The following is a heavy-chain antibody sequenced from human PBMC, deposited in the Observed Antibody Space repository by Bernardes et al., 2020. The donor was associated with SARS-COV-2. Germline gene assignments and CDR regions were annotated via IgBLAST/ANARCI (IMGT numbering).Heavy chain of an antibody. D-gene: IGHD4-17*01. CDR3: ASTYDYGDYWDAFDI. Sequence: GGTLRLCCAASGFTFSSYAMHWVRKAPGKGLEWVAVISYDGSNKYYADSVKGRFTISRDNSKNTLYLQMNSLRAEDTAVYYCASTYDYGDYWDAFDIWGQGTMVTVSS. J-gene: IGHJ3*02. CDR2: ISYDGSNK. V-gene: IGHV3-30*01. CDR1: GFTFSSYA.